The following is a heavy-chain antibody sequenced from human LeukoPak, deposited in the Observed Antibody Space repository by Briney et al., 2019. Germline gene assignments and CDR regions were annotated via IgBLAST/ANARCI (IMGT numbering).Heavy chain of an antibody. CDR1: GFTFSSYS. CDR3: ARDSNYFDY. CDR2: ISSSSSTI. Sequence: GGSLRLSCAASGFTFSSYSMTWVRQAPGKGLEWVSYISSSSSTIYYADSVKGRFTISRDNAKNSLYLQMNSLRAEDTAVYYCARDSNYFDYWGQGTLVTVSS. V-gene: IGHV3-48*01. J-gene: IGHJ4*02.